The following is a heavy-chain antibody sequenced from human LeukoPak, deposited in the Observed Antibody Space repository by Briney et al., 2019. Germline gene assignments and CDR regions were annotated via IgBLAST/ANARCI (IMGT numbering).Heavy chain of an antibody. CDR1: GFTFSSYS. CDR3: AGDYGSQIGVGS. J-gene: IGHJ4*02. Sequence: GGSLRLSCAASGFTFSSYSMNWVRQAPGKGLEWVSSISSSSSYIYYADSVKGRFTISRDNAKNSLYLQMNSLRAEDTAVYYCAGDYGSQIGVGSWGQGTLVTVSS. V-gene: IGHV3-21*01. CDR2: ISSSSSYI. D-gene: IGHD3-10*01.